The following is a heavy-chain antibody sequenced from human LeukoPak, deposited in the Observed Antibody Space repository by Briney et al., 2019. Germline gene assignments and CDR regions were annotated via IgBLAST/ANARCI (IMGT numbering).Heavy chain of an antibody. Sequence: ASVKVSCKASGYTFTGYYMHWVRQAPGQGLEWMGWINPNSGGTNYAQKFQGRVTMTRDTSISTAYMELSRLRSEDTAVYYCARGDDFWSGYYTYNWFDPWGQGTLVTVSS. CDR1: GYTFTGYY. J-gene: IGHJ5*02. V-gene: IGHV1-2*02. CDR3: ARGDDFWSGYYTYNWFDP. CDR2: INPNSGGT. D-gene: IGHD3-3*01.